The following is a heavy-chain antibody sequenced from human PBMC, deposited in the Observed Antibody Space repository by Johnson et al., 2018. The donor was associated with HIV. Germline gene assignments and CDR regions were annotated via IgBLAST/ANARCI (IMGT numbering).Heavy chain of an antibody. CDR2: ISPSGTTV. D-gene: IGHD3-16*01. J-gene: IGHJ3*02. CDR1: RFTFSDYY. V-gene: IGHV3-11*04. Sequence: VQLVESGGGVVQPGRSLRLSCAASRFTFSDYYMSWIRQAPGQGLAWISYISPSGTTVYYADSVKGRFTISRDNAKKSLYVQMKSLRAADTALYYCARGGSDAFDIWGQGTMVTVSS. CDR3: ARGGSDAFDI.